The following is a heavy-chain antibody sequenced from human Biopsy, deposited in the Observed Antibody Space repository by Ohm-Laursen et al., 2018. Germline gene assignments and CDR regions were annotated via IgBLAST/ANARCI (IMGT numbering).Heavy chain of an antibody. CDR2: FYSSGGT. J-gene: IGHJ4*02. D-gene: IGHD6-6*01. CDR3: ARGEYSSSIFDY. CDR1: GGSIISYY. V-gene: IGHV4-4*07. Sequence: SETLSLTCTVSGGSIISYYWNWIRQPAGKGLEWIGRFYSSGGTKYNPSLKSRVTMSVDTSTKQLSLKVRSVTAADTAVYYCARGEYSSSIFDYWGRGTLVTVSS.